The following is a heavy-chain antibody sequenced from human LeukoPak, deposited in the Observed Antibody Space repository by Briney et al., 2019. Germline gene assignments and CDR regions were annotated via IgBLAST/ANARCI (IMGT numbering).Heavy chain of an antibody. CDR1: GGTFSSYA. CDR2: IIPIFGTA. V-gene: IGHV1-69*13. Sequence: SLTVSCKASGGTFSSYAISWVRQAPGQGLEWMGGIIPIFGTANYAQKFQGRVTITADESTSTAYMEMSSLRSEDTAVYYCARDLDYGDSYFDYWGEGTLVTVSS. D-gene: IGHD4-17*01. J-gene: IGHJ4*02. CDR3: ARDLDYGDSYFDY.